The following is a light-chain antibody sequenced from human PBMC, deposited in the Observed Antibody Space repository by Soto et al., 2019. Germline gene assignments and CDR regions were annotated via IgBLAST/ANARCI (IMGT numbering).Light chain of an antibody. CDR2: KAS. CDR1: QSINSW. J-gene: IGKJ3*01. Sequence: DIQMTQSPSTLSASVGDRVTITCRASQSINSWLAWYQQKPGKAPKLLIYKASSLESGVTSRFSGSGSGTEFTLTISSLQPDDFATYYCQQYNNYPFTFGPGTKVDIK. V-gene: IGKV1-5*03. CDR3: QQYNNYPFT.